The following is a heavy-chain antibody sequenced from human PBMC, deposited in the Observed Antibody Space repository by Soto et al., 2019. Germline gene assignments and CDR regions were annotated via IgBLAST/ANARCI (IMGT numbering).Heavy chain of an antibody. V-gene: IGHV4-59*08. CDR3: ARGTPSPLIVRSSRGPWVDP. J-gene: IGHJ5*02. CDR1: GCSISSYY. CDR2: MYYGGRT. Sequence: SATLSLTCTVSGCSISSYYWRWIRQAPGKGLEWIGYMYYGGRTNYNPSLKSRVTISVDTSKMQVSLKLSSVTAADTAVYFCARGTPSPLIVRSSRGPWVDPWGQGTLVTV. D-gene: IGHD2-15*01.